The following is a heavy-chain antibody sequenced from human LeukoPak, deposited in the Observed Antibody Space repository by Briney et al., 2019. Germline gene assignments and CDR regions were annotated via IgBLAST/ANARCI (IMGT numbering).Heavy chain of an antibody. CDR2: ISAYNYNT. D-gene: IGHD2-21*02. J-gene: IGHJ4*02. V-gene: IGHV1-18*01. CDR3: ARDRGSLAVSDSRTSDY. CDR1: GYMFTNYG. Sequence: GASVKVSCKASGYMFTNYGISWVRQAPGQGLEWMGWISAYNYNTNYAQKFQGRVTMTTDTSTSTAYMELGSLRFDDTAVYYCARDRGSLAVSDSRTSDYWGQGTLGSVSS.